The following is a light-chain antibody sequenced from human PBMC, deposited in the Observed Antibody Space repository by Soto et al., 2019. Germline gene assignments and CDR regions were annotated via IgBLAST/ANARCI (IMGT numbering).Light chain of an antibody. CDR1: QTVSSN. CDR2: GAS. Sequence: EIVLTQSPGTLSLSPGDRATLSCSASQTVSSNFLAWYQQKPGQPPRLLIYGASTRATGIPARFSGRGFGTEFTLTISSLQSEDFAVYYCQQYKNWPLFGQGTRLEI. CDR3: QQYKNWPL. J-gene: IGKJ5*01. V-gene: IGKV3-15*01.